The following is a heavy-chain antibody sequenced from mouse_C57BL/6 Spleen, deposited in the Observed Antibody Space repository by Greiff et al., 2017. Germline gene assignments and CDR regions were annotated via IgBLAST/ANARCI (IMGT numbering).Heavy chain of an antibody. V-gene: IGHV1-69*01. Sequence: QVQLQQPGAELVMPGASVKLSCKASGYTFTSYWMHWVKQRPGQGLEWIGEIDPSDSYTTSNQKFTGKSTLTVDKSSSTAYMQLISLTSEDSSVYYCARSPSNLGRSYFDDWGKGTTLTVSS. J-gene: IGHJ2*01. CDR1: GYTFTSYW. CDR2: IDPSDSYT. CDR3: ARSPSNLGRSYFDD. D-gene: IGHD4-1*02.